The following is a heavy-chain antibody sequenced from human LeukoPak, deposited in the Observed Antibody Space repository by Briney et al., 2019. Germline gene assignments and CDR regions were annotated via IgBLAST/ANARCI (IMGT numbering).Heavy chain of an antibody. CDR2: INHSGST. Sequence: SETLSLTCAVYGGSFSGYYWSWIRQPPGKGLEWIGEINHSGSTNYNPSLKSRVTISVDTSKNQFSLKLSSVTAADTAVYYCAREKGSGWYVDYWGQGTLVTVSS. CDR3: AREKGSGWYVDY. J-gene: IGHJ4*02. V-gene: IGHV4-34*01. CDR1: GGSFSGYY. D-gene: IGHD6-25*01.